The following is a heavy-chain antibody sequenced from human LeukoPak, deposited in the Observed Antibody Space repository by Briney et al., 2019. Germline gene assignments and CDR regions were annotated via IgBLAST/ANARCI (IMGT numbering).Heavy chain of an antibody. J-gene: IGHJ5*02. CDR3: ARDVRFGDNNWLDP. Sequence: SETLSLTCTVSGGSISSGNYYWTWIRQPAGKGLEWIGRIYNSGSTNYNPSLKSRVTISEDTSKNQFSLKLSSVTATDTAVYYCARDVRFGDNNWLDPWGQGTLVTVSS. D-gene: IGHD3-10*01. CDR2: IYNSGST. V-gene: IGHV4-61*02. CDR1: GGSISSGNYY.